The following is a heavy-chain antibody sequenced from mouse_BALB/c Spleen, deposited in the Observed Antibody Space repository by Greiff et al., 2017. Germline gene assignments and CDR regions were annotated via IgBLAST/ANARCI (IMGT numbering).Heavy chain of an antibody. D-gene: IGHD2-4*01. CDR3: ASGIYYDYRVWFAY. CDR2: ISDGGSYT. Sequence: EVQLVESGGGLVKPGGSLKLSCAASGFTFSDYYMYWVRQTPEKRLEWVATISDGGSYTYYPDSVKGRFTISRDNAKNNLYLQMSSLKSEDTAMYYCASGIYYDYRVWFAYWGQGTLVTVSA. J-gene: IGHJ3*01. V-gene: IGHV5-4*02. CDR1: GFTFSDYY.